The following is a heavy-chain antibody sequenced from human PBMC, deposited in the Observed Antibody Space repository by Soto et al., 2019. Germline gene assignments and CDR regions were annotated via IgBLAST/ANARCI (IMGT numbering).Heavy chain of an antibody. D-gene: IGHD2-2*01. CDR2: IIPMLTVT. J-gene: IGHJ3*01. CDR3: SIGSWSAETFDV. Sequence: QVHLEQSGAEVKKPGSWVKVSCKAAGGTFSTYTLIWVRQAPGQGLEWMGRIIPMLTVTNSAQKFQGRVTLTADKSTSTAFMELTSLTSDDTAVYYCSIGSWSAETFDVWGQGTMVTVSS. V-gene: IGHV1-69*02. CDR1: GGTFSTYT.